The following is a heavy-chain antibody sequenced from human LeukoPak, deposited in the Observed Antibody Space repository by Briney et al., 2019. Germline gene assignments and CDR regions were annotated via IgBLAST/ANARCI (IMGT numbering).Heavy chain of an antibody. CDR2: INHSGST. CDR3: ARVVGQAAMSREFDP. Sequence: SETLSLTCAVYGGSFSGYYWSWIRQPPGKGLEWIGEINHSGSTNYNPSLKSRVTISVDTSKNQFSLKLSSVTAADTAVYYCARVVGQAAMSREFDPWGQGTLVTVSS. D-gene: IGHD2-2*01. V-gene: IGHV4-34*01. J-gene: IGHJ5*02. CDR1: GGSFSGYY.